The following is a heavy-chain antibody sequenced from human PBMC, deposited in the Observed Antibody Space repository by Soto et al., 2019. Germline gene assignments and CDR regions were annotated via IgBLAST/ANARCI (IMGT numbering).Heavy chain of an antibody. D-gene: IGHD5-18*01. CDR2: IDPSDSYT. J-gene: IGHJ4*02. V-gene: IGHV5-10-1*01. Sequence: GESLKISCKGSGYSFTSYWISWVRQMPGKGLEWMGRIDPSDSYTNYSPSFQGHVTISADKSISTAYLQWSSLKASDTAMYYCARHTAMAAPFDDWGQGSLVTVSS. CDR3: ARHTAMAAPFDD. CDR1: GYSFTSYW.